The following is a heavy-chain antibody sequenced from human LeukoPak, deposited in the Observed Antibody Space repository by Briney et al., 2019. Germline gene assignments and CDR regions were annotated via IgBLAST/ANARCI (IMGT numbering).Heavy chain of an antibody. J-gene: IGHJ4*02. V-gene: IGHV4-34*01. Sequence: PSETLSLTCAVYGGSFSDYYWSWIRQPPGKGLEWIGEVTHSGGANYNPSLKSRVTVSVDTSKNQFSLKLSSVTVADTAVYYCARRPGEYGGNDFDYWGQGTLVTVSS. CDR2: VTHSGGA. D-gene: IGHD4/OR15-4a*01. CDR3: ARRPGEYGGNDFDY. CDR1: GGSFSDYY.